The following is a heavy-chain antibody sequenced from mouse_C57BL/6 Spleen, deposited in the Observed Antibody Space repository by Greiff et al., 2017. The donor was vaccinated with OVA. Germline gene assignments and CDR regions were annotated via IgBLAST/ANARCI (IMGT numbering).Heavy chain of an antibody. Sequence: VQLQQPGAELVRPGSSVKLSCKASGYTFTSYWMDWVKQRPGQGLEWIGNIYPSDSETHYNQKFKDKATLTVDKSSSTTYMQLSSLTSEDSAVYYGAGSGAQYYAMDYWGQGTSVTVSS. CDR3: AGSGAQYYAMDY. V-gene: IGHV1-61*01. D-gene: IGHD3-2*02. J-gene: IGHJ4*01. CDR2: IYPSDSET. CDR1: GYTFTSYW.